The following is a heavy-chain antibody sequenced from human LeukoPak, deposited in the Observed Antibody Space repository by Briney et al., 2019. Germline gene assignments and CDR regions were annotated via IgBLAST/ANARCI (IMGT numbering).Heavy chain of an antibody. V-gene: IGHV4-39*01. D-gene: IGHD3-3*01. CDR1: GGSISSSSYY. Sequence: PSETLSLTCTVSGGSISSSSYYWGWIRQPPGKGLEWIGSIYYSGSTYYNPSLKSRVTISVDTSKNQFSLKLSSVTAADTAVYYCAKVSERFLEWPQNWGQGTLVTVSS. J-gene: IGHJ4*02. CDR2: IYYSGST. CDR3: AKVSERFLEWPQN.